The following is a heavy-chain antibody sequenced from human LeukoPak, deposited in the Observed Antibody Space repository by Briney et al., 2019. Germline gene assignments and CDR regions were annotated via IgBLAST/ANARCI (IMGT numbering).Heavy chain of an antibody. J-gene: IGHJ4*02. V-gene: IGHV1-18*01. Sequence: ASVKVSRKASGYTFTSYGISWVRQAPGQGLEWMGWISAYNGNTNYAQKLQGRVTMTTDTSTSTAYMELRSLRSDDTAVYYCARVIKNYDFWSGYSPPDYWGQGTLVTVSS. CDR2: ISAYNGNT. D-gene: IGHD3-3*01. CDR1: GYTFTSYG. CDR3: ARVIKNYDFWSGYSPPDY.